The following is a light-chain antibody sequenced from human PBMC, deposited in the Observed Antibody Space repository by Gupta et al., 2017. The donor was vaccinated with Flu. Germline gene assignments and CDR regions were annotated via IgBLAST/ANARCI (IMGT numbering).Light chain of an antibody. V-gene: IGLV3-25*02. CDR2: NDS. CDR1: ALPKQY. CDR3: QSADSSGTYV. J-gene: IGLJ3*02. Sequence: SYELTQPPSGSVSPGQTARSTCSGDALPKQYAYWYQQKPGQAHVLVIYNDSERPSGIPERFSGSSSGTTVTLTISGVQAEDEADYYCQSADSSGTYVFGGGTKLTVL.